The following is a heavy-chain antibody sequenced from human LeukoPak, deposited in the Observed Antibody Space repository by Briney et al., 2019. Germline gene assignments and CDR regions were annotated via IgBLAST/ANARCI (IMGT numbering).Heavy chain of an antibody. CDR1: GFTFSSYA. CDR2: ISGSGGST. J-gene: IGHJ5*02. D-gene: IGHD6-19*01. Sequence: GGSLRLSCAASGFTFSSYAMSWVRQAPGKGLEWVSAISGSGGSTYYADSVKGRFTISRDNSKNTLYLQMNSLRAEDTAVYYCAKDSSSGWYENWFDPWSQGTLVTVSS. CDR3: AKDSSSGWYENWFDP. V-gene: IGHV3-23*01.